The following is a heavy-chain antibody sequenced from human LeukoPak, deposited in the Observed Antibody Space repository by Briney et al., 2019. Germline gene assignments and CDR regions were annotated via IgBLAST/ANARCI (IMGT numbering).Heavy chain of an antibody. D-gene: IGHD3-3*01. J-gene: IGHJ5*02. V-gene: IGHV4-4*02. Sequence: PSETLSLTCTVSGDSINSLDLWSWVRQPPGKGLEWIGEMYLSGTTHSNPSVKSRVTISVDKSKNQFSLKLSSVTAADTAVYYCARFLEWSTYNHWFDPWGQGTLVTVSS. CDR1: GDSINSLDL. CDR2: MYLSGTT. CDR3: ARFLEWSTYNHWFDP.